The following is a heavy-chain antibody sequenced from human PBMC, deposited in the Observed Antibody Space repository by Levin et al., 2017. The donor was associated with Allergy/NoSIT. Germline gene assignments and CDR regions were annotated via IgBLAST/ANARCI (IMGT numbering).Heavy chain of an antibody. Sequence: NASETLSLTCAVSGGSISSSNWWSWVRQPPGKGLEWIGEIYHSGSTNYNPSLKSRVTISVDKSKNQFSLKLSSVTAADTAVYYCASNIVLVPAAIWGQGTLVTVSS. CDR3: ASNIVLVPAAI. CDR2: IYHSGST. J-gene: IGHJ4*02. CDR1: GGSISSSNW. V-gene: IGHV4-4*02. D-gene: IGHD2-2*01.